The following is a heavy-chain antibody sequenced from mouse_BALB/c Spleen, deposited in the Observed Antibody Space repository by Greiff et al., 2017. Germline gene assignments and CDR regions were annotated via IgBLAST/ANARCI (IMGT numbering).Heavy chain of an antibody. V-gene: IGHV2-9*02. CDR2: IWAGGST. CDR3: ARVVGEGNYYAMDY. J-gene: IGHJ4*01. D-gene: IGHD1-1*01. Sequence: VKLVESGPGLVAPSQSLSITCTVSGFSLTSYGVHWVRQPPGKGLEWLGVIWAGGSTNYNSALMSRLSISKDNSKSQVFLKMNSLQTDDTAMYYCARVVGEGNYYAMDYWGQGTSVTVSS. CDR1: GFSLTSYG.